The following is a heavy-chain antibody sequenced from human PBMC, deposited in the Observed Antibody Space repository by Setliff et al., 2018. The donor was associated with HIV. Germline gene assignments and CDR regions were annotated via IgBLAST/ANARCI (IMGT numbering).Heavy chain of an antibody. CDR3: ARGPAGESYGMDV. CDR1: GGTFSSYA. CDR2: VSGYDSHA. D-gene: IGHD3-10*01. V-gene: IGHV1-18*01. Sequence: ASVKVSCKASGGTFSSYAINWVRQAPGQGLEWMGWVSGYDSHANYAQKLQGRVTMTSDRPTTTAYMELKNLTSDDTAVYYCARGPAGESYGMDVWGQGTTVTVSS. J-gene: IGHJ6*02.